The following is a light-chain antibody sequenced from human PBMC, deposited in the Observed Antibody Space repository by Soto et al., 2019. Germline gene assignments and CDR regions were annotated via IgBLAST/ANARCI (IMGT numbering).Light chain of an antibody. V-gene: IGKV1-27*01. J-gene: IGKJ4*01. Sequence: DIQMTQSPSSLSASFGDRVTITCRASQGIGAYLAWFQQKPGNAPKLLIYAASTLQSGVPSRFSGSGSGTDFTLTISGLQPEDVATYYCQKYNRAPLTFGGGTKVEIK. CDR2: AAS. CDR3: QKYNRAPLT. CDR1: QGIGAY.